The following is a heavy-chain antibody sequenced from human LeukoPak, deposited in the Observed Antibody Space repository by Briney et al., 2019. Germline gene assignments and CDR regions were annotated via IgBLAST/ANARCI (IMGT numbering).Heavy chain of an antibody. CDR2: IYYSGST. D-gene: IGHD3-16*01. CDR1: GGSISSYY. Sequence: SETLSLTCTVSGGSISSYYWSWIRQPPGKGLEWLGYIYYSGSTNYNPSLKSRVTISVDTSKNQFSLKLSSVTAADTAVYYCARVLGGYRAPNWFDPWGQGTLVTVSS. CDR3: ARVLGGYRAPNWFDP. J-gene: IGHJ5*02. V-gene: IGHV4-59*01.